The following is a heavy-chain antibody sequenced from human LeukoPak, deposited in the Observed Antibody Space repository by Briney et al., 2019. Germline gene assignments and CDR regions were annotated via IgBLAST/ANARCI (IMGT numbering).Heavy chain of an antibody. CDR3: ARLGCSSTSCNRRNAFDI. CDR1: GGSMSSYY. D-gene: IGHD2-2*02. CDR2: IYTSGSI. J-gene: IGHJ3*02. V-gene: IGHV4-4*09. Sequence: PSETLSLTCTVSGGSMSSYYWIWLRQPPGKGLEWIGYIYTSGSINYNPSLQSRVTISLDTSKNQISLKLSSVTAADTAVYYCARLGCSSTSCNRRNAFDIWGQGTMVTVSS.